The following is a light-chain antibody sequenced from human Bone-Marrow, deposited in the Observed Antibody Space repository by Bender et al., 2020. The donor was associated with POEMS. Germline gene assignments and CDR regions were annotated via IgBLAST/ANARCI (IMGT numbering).Light chain of an antibody. J-gene: IGLJ3*02. CDR2: SYS. V-gene: IGLV1-44*01. CDR3: TSWDDELNSWV. CDR1: NTNIGSNS. Sequence: QSVLTQPPSASGTAGQRVIMSCSGSNTNIGSNSVNWYQQAPGTAPKLLIHSYSQRSSGVADRFSGSKSGTSASLAISGLQSEDEAEYHCTSWDDELNSWVFGGGTRLTVL.